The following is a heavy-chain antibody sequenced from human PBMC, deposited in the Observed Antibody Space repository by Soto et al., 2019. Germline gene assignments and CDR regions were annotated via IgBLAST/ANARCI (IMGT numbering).Heavy chain of an antibody. D-gene: IGHD1-1*01. V-gene: IGHV1-8*01. J-gene: IGHJ5*02. CDR1: GYTFTSYD. CDR2: MNPNSGNT. CDR3: ARRPNWIGGRGFDP. Sequence: QVQLVQSGAEVKKPGASVKVSCKASGYTFTSYDINWVRQATGQGLEWMGWMNPNSGNTGYAQKFQGRVTMTRNTSISTAYMELSSVRSEDTAVYYCARRPNWIGGRGFDPWGQGTLVTVSS.